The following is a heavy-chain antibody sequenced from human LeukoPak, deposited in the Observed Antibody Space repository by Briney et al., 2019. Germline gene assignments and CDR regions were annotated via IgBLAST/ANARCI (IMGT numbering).Heavy chain of an antibody. CDR2: ISSSSSTI. D-gene: IGHD5-18*01. J-gene: IGHJ5*02. V-gene: IGHV3-48*04. Sequence: PGGSLRLSCAASGFAFSSYSMNWVRQAPGKGLEWVSYISSSSSTIYYADSVKGRFTISRDNSKNTLYLQMNSLRGEDTAIYYCARDLDTAPGLWFDPWGQGTLVTVSS. CDR1: GFAFSSYS. CDR3: ARDLDTAPGLWFDP.